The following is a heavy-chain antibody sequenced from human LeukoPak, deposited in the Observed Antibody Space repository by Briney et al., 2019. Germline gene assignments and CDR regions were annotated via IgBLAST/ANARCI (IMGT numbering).Heavy chain of an antibody. CDR3: ARVSGPGMNEYYHL. CDR2: INDDGSST. D-gene: IGHD2-2*01. CDR1: GFTLSGAW. J-gene: IGHJ4*02. Sequence: GGSLRLSCAASGFTLSGAWMHWVRQAPGKGLMWVSRINDDGSSTRHADSVKGRFTISRDNAKNTLYLQMNSLRAEDTAVYYCARVSGPGMNEYYHLWGQGTLVTVSS. V-gene: IGHV3-74*01.